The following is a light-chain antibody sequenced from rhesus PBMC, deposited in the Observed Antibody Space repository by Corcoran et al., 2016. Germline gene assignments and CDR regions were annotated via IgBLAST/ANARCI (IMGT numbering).Light chain of an antibody. J-gene: IGKJ3*01. CDR3: QQYKSLPFT. V-gene: IGKV1-32*01. Sequence: ASKGIRSYLNWFQQKPGKAPSLLFYYEKRFETGAPARFSGSGSGTEFTLTNSSLKPEDFATYYCQQYKSLPFTFGPGTKLDIK. CDR2: YEK. CDR1: KGIRSY.